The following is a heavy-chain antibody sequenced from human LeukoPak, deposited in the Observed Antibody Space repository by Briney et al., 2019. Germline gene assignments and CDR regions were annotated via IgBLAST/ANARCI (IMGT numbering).Heavy chain of an antibody. Sequence: ASVKVSCKASGYTFTIYYMHWVRQAPGQGLEWMGIINPSGGSTSYAQKFQGRVTTTRDTSTSTVYMELSSLRSEDTAVYYCALDIVATIDYWGQGTLVTVSS. CDR3: ALDIVATIDY. CDR2: INPSGGST. D-gene: IGHD5-12*01. CDR1: GYTFTIYY. J-gene: IGHJ4*02. V-gene: IGHV1-46*01.